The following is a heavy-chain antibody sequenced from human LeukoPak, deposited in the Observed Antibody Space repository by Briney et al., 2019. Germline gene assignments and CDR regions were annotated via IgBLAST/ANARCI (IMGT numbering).Heavy chain of an antibody. CDR2: ISSSSSYI. Sequence: GGSLRLSCAASGFTFSSYSMNWVRQAPGKGLEWVSSISSSSSYIYYADSVKGRFTISRDNAKNSLYLQMNSLRAEDTAVYYCVRDGFGEFDFDYWGQGTLVTVSS. J-gene: IGHJ4*02. V-gene: IGHV3-21*01. CDR3: VRDGFGEFDFDY. CDR1: GFTFSSYS. D-gene: IGHD3-10*01.